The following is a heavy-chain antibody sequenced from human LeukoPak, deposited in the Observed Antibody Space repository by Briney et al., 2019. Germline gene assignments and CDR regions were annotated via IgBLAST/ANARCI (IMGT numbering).Heavy chain of an antibody. CDR2: IYHSGST. V-gene: IGHV4-30-2*01. Sequence: SETLSLTCAVSGGSISSGGYSWSWIRQPPGKGLEWIGYIYHSGSTYYNPSLKSRVTISVDRSKNQFSLKLSSVTAADTAVYYCARDRRGGYALDAFDIWGQGTMFTVSS. D-gene: IGHD5-12*01. CDR1: GGSISSGGYS. J-gene: IGHJ3*02. CDR3: ARDRRGGYALDAFDI.